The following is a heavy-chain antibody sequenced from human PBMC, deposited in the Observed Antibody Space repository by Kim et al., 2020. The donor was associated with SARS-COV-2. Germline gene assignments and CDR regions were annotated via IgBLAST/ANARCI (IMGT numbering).Heavy chain of an antibody. V-gene: IGHV3-66*01. Sequence: GGSLRLSCAASGFTVSSNYMSWVRQAPGKGLEWVSVIYSGGSTYYADSVKGRFTISRDNSKNTLYLQMNSLRAEDTAVYYCARGYCSSTSCYPLDYWGQGTLVTVSS. CDR3: ARGYCSSTSCYPLDY. CDR1: GFTVSSNY. J-gene: IGHJ4*02. D-gene: IGHD2-2*01. CDR2: IYSGGST.